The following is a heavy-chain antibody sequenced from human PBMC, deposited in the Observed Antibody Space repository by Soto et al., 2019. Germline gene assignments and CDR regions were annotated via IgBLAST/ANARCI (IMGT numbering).Heavy chain of an antibody. D-gene: IGHD4-17*01. CDR2: ISYDGSNK. V-gene: IGHV3-30*18. CDR1: GFTFSSYG. Sequence: GGSLRLSCAASGFTFSSYGMHWVRQAPGKGLEWVAVISYDGSNKYYADSVKGRFTISRDNSKNTPYLQMNSLRAEDTAVYYCAKDMEDYGDYRGLYGMDVWGQGTTVTXSS. CDR3: AKDMEDYGDYRGLYGMDV. J-gene: IGHJ6*02.